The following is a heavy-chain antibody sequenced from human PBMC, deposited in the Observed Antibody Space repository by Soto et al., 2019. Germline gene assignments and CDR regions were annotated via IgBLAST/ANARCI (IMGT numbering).Heavy chain of an antibody. V-gene: IGHV1-69*01. CDR3: ARARIVAVSGRTGGYYYYAMDL. Sequence: QVQLEQSGAEVKRPGSSGKVSGRPSGGTLTSYSINWVRRPPGQGPEWMGAVIPRFGTTTYAQRFEGRVTVTADASTSTVFMEMSGLRSEDTAVYFCARARIVAVSGRTGGYYYYAMDLWGQGTAVIVSS. D-gene: IGHD2-2*01. CDR1: GGTLTSYS. CDR2: VIPRFGTT. J-gene: IGHJ6*02.